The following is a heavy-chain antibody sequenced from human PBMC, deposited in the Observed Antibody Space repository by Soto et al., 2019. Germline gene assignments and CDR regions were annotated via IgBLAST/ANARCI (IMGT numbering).Heavy chain of an antibody. CDR1: GGTFSSYA. J-gene: IGHJ5*02. CDR2: IIPIFGTA. D-gene: IGHD5-18*01. CDR3: AISGYSYGWISWFDP. V-gene: IGHV1-69*13. Sequence: ASVKVSCKASGGTFSSYAISWVRQAPGQGLEWMGGIIPIFGTANYAQKFQGRVTITADESTSTAYMELSSLRSEDTAVYYCAISGYSYGWISWFDPWGQGTLVTVSS.